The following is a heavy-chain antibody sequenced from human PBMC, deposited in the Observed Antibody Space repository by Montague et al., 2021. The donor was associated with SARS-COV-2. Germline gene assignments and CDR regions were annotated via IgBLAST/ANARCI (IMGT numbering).Heavy chain of an antibody. CDR3: AGGLLWFGVLFY. CDR1: GFTFSSYA. V-gene: IGHV3-30-3*01. Sequence: SLRLSCPASGFTFSSYAMHWVRQAPGKWLEWVAVISYDGSNKYYSDSVKGRFTISRDNSKNTLYLQMNSLRAEDTAVYYCAGGLLWFGVLFYWGQGTLVTVSS. J-gene: IGHJ4*02. D-gene: IGHD3-10*01. CDR2: ISYDGSNK.